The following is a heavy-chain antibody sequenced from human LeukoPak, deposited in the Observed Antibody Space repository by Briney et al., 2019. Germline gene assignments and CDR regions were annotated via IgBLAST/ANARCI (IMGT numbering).Heavy chain of an antibody. CDR2: IKSKTDGGTT. CDR1: GFTFSNAW. CDR3: ARIPAAGHSDY. D-gene: IGHD6-13*01. V-gene: IGHV3-15*01. Sequence: GGSLRLSCAASGFTFSNAWMSWVRQAPGKGLEWVGRIKSKTDGGTTDYAAPVKGRFTISRDDSKNTLYLQMNSLKTEDTAMYYCARIPAAGHSDYWGQGTLVTVSS. J-gene: IGHJ4*02.